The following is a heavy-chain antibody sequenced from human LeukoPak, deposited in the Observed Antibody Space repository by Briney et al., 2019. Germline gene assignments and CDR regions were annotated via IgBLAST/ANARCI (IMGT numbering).Heavy chain of an antibody. J-gene: IGHJ4*02. Sequence: GGSLRLSCVASGFSIARGWVSWFRQAPGKGLEWVAHMNRDGSEEWYVDSVRGRFTISRDNAKNSLFLQMDSLRADDTSVYFCAGWGSSDNYGGKGALVTVSS. CDR3: AGWGSSDNY. CDR2: MNRDGSEE. D-gene: IGHD6-6*01. CDR1: GFSIARGW. V-gene: IGHV3-7*01.